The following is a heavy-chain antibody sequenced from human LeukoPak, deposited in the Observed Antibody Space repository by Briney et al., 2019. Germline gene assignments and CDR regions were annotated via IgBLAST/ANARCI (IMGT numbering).Heavy chain of an antibody. Sequence: PGGSLRLSCAASAFTFSSYSMNWVRQAPGKGLGWVSSISSSSSYISYADSVKGRFTISRDNAKNSLYLQMNSLRAEDTAVYYCASVDGKLDYWGQGTLVTVSS. V-gene: IGHV3-21*01. CDR2: ISSSSSYI. CDR3: ASVDGKLDY. D-gene: IGHD4-17*01. CDR1: AFTFSSYS. J-gene: IGHJ4*02.